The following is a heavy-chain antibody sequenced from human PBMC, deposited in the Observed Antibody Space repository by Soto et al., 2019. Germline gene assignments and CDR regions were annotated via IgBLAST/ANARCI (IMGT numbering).Heavy chain of an antibody. CDR3: AKEGEYSYGEPFDY. CDR2: ISTSGSTI. Sequence: PGGSLRLSCAASGFTFSDYYMTWIRQAPGKGLEWLSYISTSGSTIFYADSVKGRFTISRDNAKNSLYLQMNSLRPEDTAVYYCAKEGEYSYGEPFDYWGQGTLVTVSS. V-gene: IGHV3-11*01. J-gene: IGHJ4*02. CDR1: GFTFSDYY. D-gene: IGHD5-18*01.